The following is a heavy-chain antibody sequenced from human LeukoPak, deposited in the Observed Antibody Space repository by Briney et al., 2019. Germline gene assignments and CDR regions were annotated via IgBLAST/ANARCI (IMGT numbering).Heavy chain of an antibody. CDR2: ISAYNGNT. CDR3: ATMLGYCSGGSCRTFGY. V-gene: IGHV1-18*01. D-gene: IGHD2-15*01. CDR1: GYTFTSYG. J-gene: IGHJ4*02. Sequence: ASVKVSCKASGYTFTSYGISWVRQAPGQGLEWMGWISAYNGNTNYAQKLQGRVTMTTDTSTSTAYMELRSLRSDDTAVYYCATMLGYCSGGSCRTFGYWGQGTLVTVSS.